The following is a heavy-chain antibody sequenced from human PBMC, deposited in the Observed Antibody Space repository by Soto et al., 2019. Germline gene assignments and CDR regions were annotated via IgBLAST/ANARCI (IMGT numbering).Heavy chain of an antibody. CDR2: ISYDGSNK. CDR1: GFTFSSYA. Sequence: QVQLVESGGGVVQPGRSLRLSCAASGFTFSSYAMHWVRQAPGKGLEWVAVISYDGSNKYYADSVKGRFTISRDNSKNTLYRQMNSLRAEDTAVYYCARDDYYDSSGLFDYWGQGTLVTVSS. D-gene: IGHD3-22*01. CDR3: ARDDYYDSSGLFDY. V-gene: IGHV3-30-3*01. J-gene: IGHJ4*02.